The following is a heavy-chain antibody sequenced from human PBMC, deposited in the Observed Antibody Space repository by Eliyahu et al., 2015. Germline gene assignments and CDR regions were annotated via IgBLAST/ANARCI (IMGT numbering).Heavy chain of an antibody. Sequence: LEWIGSIYYTGSTYHNPSLEGRVTISVYTSKNQFSLKLSSVTAVDTAVYYCARQIWAERGDYVKDYFDSWGQGTLVTVSS. V-gene: IGHV4-39*01. CDR3: ARQIWAERGDYVKDYFDS. J-gene: IGHJ4*02. D-gene: IGHD4-17*01. CDR2: IYYTGST.